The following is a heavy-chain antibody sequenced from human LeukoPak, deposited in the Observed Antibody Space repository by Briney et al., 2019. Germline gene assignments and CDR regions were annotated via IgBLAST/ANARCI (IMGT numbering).Heavy chain of an antibody. D-gene: IGHD3-10*01. V-gene: IGHV4-39*07. CDR3: ARGRAHYYVSGSDFDY. Sequence: SEALSLTCTVSGGSISSSSHHWDWIRQPPGQGLEWIGSIFYSGSTYYSPSLKSRVTISVDTSKNQFSLRLTSVTAADTAVYSCARGRAHYYVSGSDFDYWGQGTLVTVSS. J-gene: IGHJ4*02. CDR2: IFYSGST. CDR1: GGSISSSSHH.